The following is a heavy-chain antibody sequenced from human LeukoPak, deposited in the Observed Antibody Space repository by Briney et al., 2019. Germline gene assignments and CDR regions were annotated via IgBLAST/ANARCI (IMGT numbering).Heavy chain of an antibody. J-gene: IGHJ6*02. CDR3: ARRYSSSWYDYGMDV. CDR1: GYTFNAYF. D-gene: IGHD6-13*01. Sequence: ASVKVSCKASGYTFNAYFMHWVRQATGQGLEWMGWMNPNSGNTGYAQKFQGRVTMTRNTSISTAYMELSSLRSEDTAVYYCARRYSSSWYDYGMDVWGQGTTVTVSS. V-gene: IGHV1-8*02. CDR2: MNPNSGNT.